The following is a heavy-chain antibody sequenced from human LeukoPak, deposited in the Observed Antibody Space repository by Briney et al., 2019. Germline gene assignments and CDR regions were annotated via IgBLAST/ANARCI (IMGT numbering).Heavy chain of an antibody. D-gene: IGHD1-26*01. J-gene: IGHJ5*02. CDR1: GFTFSDYY. CDR3: AKDRSIGTYYTFDH. V-gene: IGHV3-11*01. CDR2: ISSSGSTI. Sequence: PWGSLRLSCAASGFTFSDYYMSWIRQAPGKGLEWVSYISSSGSTIYYADSVKGRFTISRDNAKNSLYLQMSGLTAADTAVYYCAKDRSIGTYYTFDHWGQGTLVTVSS.